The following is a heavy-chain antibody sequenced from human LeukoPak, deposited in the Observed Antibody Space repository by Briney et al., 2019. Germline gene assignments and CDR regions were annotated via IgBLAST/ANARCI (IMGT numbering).Heavy chain of an antibody. V-gene: IGHV5-51*01. D-gene: IGHD6-19*01. CDR3: ARSVVGIAVAGTPWWFDA. J-gene: IGHJ5*02. Sequence: GESLKISYNGSGYSFTSYWIGWVRPMPGKGLEWMGIIYPGDSDTRSSPSFQGQVTISADKSISTAYLQWSSLKASDTAMYYCARSVVGIAVAGTPWWFDAWGQGTLVTVSS. CDR2: IYPGDSDT. CDR1: GYSFTSYW.